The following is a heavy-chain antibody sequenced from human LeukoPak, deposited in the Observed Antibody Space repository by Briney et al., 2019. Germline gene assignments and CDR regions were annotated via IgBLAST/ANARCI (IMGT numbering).Heavy chain of an antibody. CDR1: GFTFSSYW. Sequence: GGSLRLSCAASGFTFSSYWMHWVRQAPGKGLVWVSLISTDGSSTRYADSVKGRFTISRDNAKNTLYVQMNSLRAEDTAVYYCARAPGEVVTAIRYYFDYWGQGTLVTVSS. CDR3: ARAPGEVVTAIRYYFDY. J-gene: IGHJ4*02. CDR2: ISTDGSST. D-gene: IGHD2-21*02. V-gene: IGHV3-74*01.